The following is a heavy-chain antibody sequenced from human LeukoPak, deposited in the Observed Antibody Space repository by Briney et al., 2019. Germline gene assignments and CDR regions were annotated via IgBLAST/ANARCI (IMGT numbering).Heavy chain of an antibody. V-gene: IGHV1-18*01. CDR1: GYTPTSYG. D-gene: IGHD3-16*01. J-gene: IGHJ4*02. CDR3: TKDLGKTTYPYDY. CDR2: ISAYNGNT. Sequence: SVKVSCKPSGYTPTSYGISWVRQAPGQGLGWLGRISAYNGNTNHAQKLQGRVTMTTDTTTSTGYMELRSLRSDDTAVYYCTKDLGKTTYPYDYWCQGTLVTVSS.